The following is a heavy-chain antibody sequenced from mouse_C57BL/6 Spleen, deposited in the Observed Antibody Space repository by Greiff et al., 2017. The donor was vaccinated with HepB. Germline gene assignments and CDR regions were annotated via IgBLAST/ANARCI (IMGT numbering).Heavy chain of an antibody. CDR2: IDPSDSYT. D-gene: IGHD1-1*01. V-gene: IGHV1-50*01. CDR1: GYTFTSYW. J-gene: IGHJ2*01. CDR3: ASWGTTVGY. Sequence: QVQLQQSGAELVKPGASVKLSCKASGYTFTSYWMQWVKQRPGQGLEWIGEIDPSDSYTNYNQKFKGKATLTVDTSSSTAYMQLSSLTSEDSAVYYCASWGTTVGYWGQGTTLTVSS.